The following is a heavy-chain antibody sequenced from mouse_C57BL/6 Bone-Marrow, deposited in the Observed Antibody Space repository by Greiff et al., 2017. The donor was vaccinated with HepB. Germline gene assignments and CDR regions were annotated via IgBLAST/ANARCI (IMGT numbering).Heavy chain of an antibody. CDR2: IYPRSGNT. V-gene: IGHV1-81*01. CDR1: GYTFTSYG. CDR3: AKYDYDAWVAY. D-gene: IGHD2-4*01. Sequence: QVQLQQSGAELARPGASVKLSCKASGYTFTSYGISWVKQRTGQGLEWIGEIYPRSGNTYYNEKFKGKATLTADTSSSTAYMELRSLTSEDSAVYFCAKYDYDAWVAYWGQGTLVTVSA. J-gene: IGHJ3*01.